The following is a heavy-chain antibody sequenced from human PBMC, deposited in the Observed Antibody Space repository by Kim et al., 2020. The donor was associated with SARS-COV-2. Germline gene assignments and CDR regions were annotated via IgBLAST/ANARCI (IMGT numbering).Heavy chain of an antibody. CDR1: GGSFSGYY. J-gene: IGHJ3*02. CDR2: INHSGST. V-gene: IGHV4-34*01. D-gene: IGHD3-16*01. Sequence: SETLSLTCAVYGGSFSGYYWSWIRQPPGKGLEWIGEINHSGSTNYNPSLKSRVTISVDTSKNQFSLKLSSVTAADTAVYYCARGFEKNYGKVAFDIWGLGTMVTVSS. CDR3: ARGFEKNYGKVAFDI.